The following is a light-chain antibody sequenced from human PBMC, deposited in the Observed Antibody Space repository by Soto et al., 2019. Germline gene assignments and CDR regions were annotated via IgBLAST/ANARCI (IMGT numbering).Light chain of an antibody. J-gene: IGKJ4*01. CDR2: DAS. Sequence: EIVMTQSPATLSASPGERATLSCRASQSVSSNLAWYQQKPGQAPRLLIYDASTRATGIPARFSGSGSGTEFTLTISSLQSEDFAVYYCQQYNSWPLTFGGGTKVEIK. CDR1: QSVSSN. CDR3: QQYNSWPLT. V-gene: IGKV3-15*01.